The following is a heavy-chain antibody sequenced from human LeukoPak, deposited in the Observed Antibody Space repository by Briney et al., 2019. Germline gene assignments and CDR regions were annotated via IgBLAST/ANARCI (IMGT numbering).Heavy chain of an antibody. Sequence: PGGSLRLSCAASGFTFSSYAMHWVRQAPGKGLEWVAVIWYDGSNKYYADSVEGRFTISRDNSKNTLYLQMNSLRAEDTAVYYCARDGMTTVTAYYFDYWGQGTLVTVSS. CDR1: GFTFSSYA. D-gene: IGHD4-11*01. J-gene: IGHJ4*02. CDR3: ARDGMTTVTAYYFDY. V-gene: IGHV3-33*01. CDR2: IWYDGSNK.